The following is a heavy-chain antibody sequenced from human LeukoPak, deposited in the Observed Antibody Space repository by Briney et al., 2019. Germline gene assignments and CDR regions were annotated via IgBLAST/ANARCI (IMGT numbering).Heavy chain of an antibody. CDR1: GYTFTGYY. J-gene: IGHJ6*03. Sequence: ASVKVSCKASGYTFTGYYMHWVRQAPGQGLEWMGWINPNSGGTDYAQKFQGRVTMTRDTSISTAYMELSRLRSEDTAVYYCARAYNWNYGYYYYYYMDVWGKGTTVTVSS. V-gene: IGHV1-2*02. D-gene: IGHD1-7*01. CDR2: INPNSGGT. CDR3: ARAYNWNYGYYYYYYMDV.